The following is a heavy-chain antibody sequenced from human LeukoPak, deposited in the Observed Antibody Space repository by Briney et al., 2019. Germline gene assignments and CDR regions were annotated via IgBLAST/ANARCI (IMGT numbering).Heavy chain of an antibody. J-gene: IGHJ4*02. CDR3: AKTGRGTTTFHYFDY. CDR2: ISGSGGST. Sequence: GGSLRLSCVASGFTFSSYATSWVRQAPGKGLEWVSVISGSGGSTYHADSMKGRFTISRDNSRDTLHLQMNSLRAEDTAVYYCAKTGRGTTTFHYFDYWGQGTLVTVSS. V-gene: IGHV3-23*01. CDR1: GFTFSSYA. D-gene: IGHD1-26*01.